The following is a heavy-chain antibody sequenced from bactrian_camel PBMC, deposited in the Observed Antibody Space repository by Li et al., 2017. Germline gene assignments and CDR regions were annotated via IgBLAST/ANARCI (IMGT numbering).Heavy chain of an antibody. CDR2: STSGAGT. D-gene: IGHD3*01. Sequence: HVQLVESGGGLVQAGGSLRLPCAVFGYTSSTNCMGWFRQAPGKERERVATVSTSGAGTYYADSVKGRFTISQDNTKNTVYLQMNSLKPEDSAVFYCAAEGCTWLPGSRRWYWSGPDYWGQGTQVTVS. CDR1: GYTSSTNC. J-gene: IGHJ4*01. V-gene: IGHV3S53*01. CDR3: AAEGCTWLPGSRRWYWSGPDY.